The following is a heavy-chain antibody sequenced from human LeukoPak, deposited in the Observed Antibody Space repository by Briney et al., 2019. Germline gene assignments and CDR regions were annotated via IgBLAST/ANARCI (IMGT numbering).Heavy chain of an antibody. J-gene: IGHJ3*02. CDR3: ARDQALDFDWLNAFDI. V-gene: IGHV4-4*07. Sequence: SETLSLICTVSGGSISSYYWSWIRQPAGKGLEWIGRIYTSGSTNYNPSLKSRVTMSVDTSKNQFSLRLSSVTAADTAVYYCARDQALDFDWLNAFDIWGQGTMVTVSS. CDR1: GGSISSYY. D-gene: IGHD3-9*01. CDR2: IYTSGST.